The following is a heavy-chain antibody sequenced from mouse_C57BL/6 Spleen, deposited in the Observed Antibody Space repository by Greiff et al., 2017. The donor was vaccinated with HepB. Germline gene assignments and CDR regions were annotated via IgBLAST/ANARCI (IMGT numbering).Heavy chain of an antibody. Sequence: QVQLKESGTELVKPGASVKLSYKASGYTFTSYWMHWVKQRPGQGLEWIGNINPSNGGTNYNEKFKSKATLTVDKSSSTAYMQLSSLTSEDSAVYYCASGYDGYLYAMDYWGQGTSVTVSS. J-gene: IGHJ4*01. D-gene: IGHD2-3*01. CDR2: INPSNGGT. V-gene: IGHV1-53*01. CDR3: ASGYDGYLYAMDY. CDR1: GYTFTSYW.